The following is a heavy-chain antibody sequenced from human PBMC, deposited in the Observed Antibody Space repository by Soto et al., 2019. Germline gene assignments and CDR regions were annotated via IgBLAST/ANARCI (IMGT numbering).Heavy chain of an antibody. CDR3: AKGVVVATTYVQH. CDR2: ISYDGSDK. D-gene: IGHD2-15*01. CDR1: GFTFSSYG. J-gene: IGHJ1*01. Sequence: QVQLVESGGGVVQPGRSLRLSCAASGFTFSSYGMHWVRQAPGKGLEWVAVISYDGSDKYYADSVKGRFTISRDNSNNTLDLQMESLRAEDTAVYYCAKGVVVATTYVQHWGQGTLVTVS. V-gene: IGHV3-30*18.